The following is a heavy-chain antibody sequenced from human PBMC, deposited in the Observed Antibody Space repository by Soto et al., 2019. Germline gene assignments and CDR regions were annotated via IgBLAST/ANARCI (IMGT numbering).Heavy chain of an antibody. CDR3: AKTGFGRYCSSTSCVHFDY. J-gene: IGHJ4*02. Sequence: EVQVLESGGGLVQPGGSLRLSCVASGFTFTTYAMTWVRQAPGKGLEWVSIISGSGGSTHYADSVKGRFIISRDNSKNTLYLQMNGLRAEDTTVYYRAKTGFGRYCSSTSCVHFDYWGQGTLVTVSS. CDR1: GFTFTTYA. CDR2: ISGSGGST. V-gene: IGHV3-23*01. D-gene: IGHD2-2*01.